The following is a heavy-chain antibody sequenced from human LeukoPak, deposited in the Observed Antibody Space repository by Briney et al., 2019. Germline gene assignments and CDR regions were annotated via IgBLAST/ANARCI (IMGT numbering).Heavy chain of an antibody. CDR3: ARDPLRTPVLLFSGRGGSYFDY. CDR2: IYYSGST. Sequence: SETLSLTCTVSGGSISSSSYYWGWIRQPPGKGLEWIGSIYYSGSTYYNPSLKSRVTISVDTSKNQFSLKLSSVTAADTAVYYCARDPLRTPVLLFSGRGGSYFDYWGQGTLVTVSS. D-gene: IGHD3-10*01. CDR1: GGSISSSSYY. V-gene: IGHV4-39*07. J-gene: IGHJ4*02.